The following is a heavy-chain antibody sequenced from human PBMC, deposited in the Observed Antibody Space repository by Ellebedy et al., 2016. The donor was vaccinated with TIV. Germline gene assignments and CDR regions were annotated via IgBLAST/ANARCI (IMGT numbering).Heavy chain of an antibody. Sequence: GESLKISXAASGFTFSNYWMTWVRQAPGKGLEWVANIRQDGGEKFYVDSVKGRFTISRDNAKNSLYLQMDGLRAEDTAVYYCANTVGSTPGGDYWGQGTLVTVSS. V-gene: IGHV3-7*01. J-gene: IGHJ4*02. D-gene: IGHD1-26*01. CDR2: IRQDGGEK. CDR3: ANTVGSTPGGDY. CDR1: GFTFSNYW.